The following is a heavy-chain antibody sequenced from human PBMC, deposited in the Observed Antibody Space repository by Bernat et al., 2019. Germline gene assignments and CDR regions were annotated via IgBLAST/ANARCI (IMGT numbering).Heavy chain of an antibody. Sequence: EVQLLESGGGLVQPGGSLRLSCVASGFTFSSYAMSWVRQAPGKGLEWVSAISGSGGSTYYADSVKGRFTISRDNSKNTLYLQMNRLRAEDTAVYYCAKDRLLIVAALFDYWGQGTLVTVSS. D-gene: IGHD2-8*01. CDR3: AKDRLLIVAALFDY. CDR2: ISGSGGST. J-gene: IGHJ4*02. CDR1: GFTFSSYA. V-gene: IGHV3-23*01.